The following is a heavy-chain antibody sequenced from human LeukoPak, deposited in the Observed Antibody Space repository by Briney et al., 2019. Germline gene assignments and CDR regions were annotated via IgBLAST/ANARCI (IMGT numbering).Heavy chain of an antibody. CDR2: ISAYNGNT. V-gene: IGHV1-18*01. J-gene: IGHJ4*02. CDR1: GHTFTSYG. CDR3: ARTDDSSGYYPIYYFDY. D-gene: IGHD3-22*01. Sequence: GASVKVSCKASGHTFTSYGISWVRQAAGQGLEWMGWISAYNGNTNYAQKLQGRVTMTTDTSTSTAYMELRSLRSDDTAVYYCARTDDSSGYYPIYYFDYWGQGTLVTVSS.